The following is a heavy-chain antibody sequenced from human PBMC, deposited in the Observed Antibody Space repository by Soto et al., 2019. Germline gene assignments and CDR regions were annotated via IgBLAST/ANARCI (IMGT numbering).Heavy chain of an antibody. CDR3: AKGVRGVTYFDY. Sequence: GSLRLSCAASVFTFSIYAMIWFRQAPGKGLEWVSAISGSGGSTYYADSVKGRFTISRDNSKNTLYLQMNSLRAEDTAVYYCAKGVRGVTYFDYWGQGTLVTVSS. D-gene: IGHD3-10*01. CDR2: ISGSGGST. V-gene: IGHV3-23*01. CDR1: VFTFSIYA. J-gene: IGHJ4*02.